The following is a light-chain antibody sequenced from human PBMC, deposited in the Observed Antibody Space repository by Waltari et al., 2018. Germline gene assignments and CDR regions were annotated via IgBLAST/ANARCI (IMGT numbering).Light chain of an antibody. Sequence: DIQMTQSPSSLSASVGDTVTITCRASQDISSYLNWFQRKPGKAPNLLIYAATTLQSGVPPRFSGSGSGTEFTLTISSLQPEDFADYYCLQHKNYPLTFGGGTKVGIK. CDR1: QDISSY. CDR3: LQHKNYPLT. V-gene: IGKV1-17*01. J-gene: IGKJ4*01. CDR2: AAT.